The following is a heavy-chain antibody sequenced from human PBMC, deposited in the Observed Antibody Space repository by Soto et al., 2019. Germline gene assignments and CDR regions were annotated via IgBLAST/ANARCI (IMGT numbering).Heavy chain of an antibody. CDR3: ARGSRGLRGSYSYGMDV. CDR2: ISYDGSNK. D-gene: IGHD2-21*02. Sequence: QVQLVESGGGVVQPGRSLRLSCAASGFTFSSYAMHWVRQAPGKGLEWVAVISYDGSNKYYADSVKGRFTISRDNSXNXXYLHMYRLRAEDTAVYYCARGSRGLRGSYSYGMDVWGQGTTVTVSS. CDR1: GFTFSSYA. V-gene: IGHV3-30-3*01. J-gene: IGHJ6*02.